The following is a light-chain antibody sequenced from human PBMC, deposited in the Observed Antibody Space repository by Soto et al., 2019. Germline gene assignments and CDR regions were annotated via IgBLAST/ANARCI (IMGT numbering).Light chain of an antibody. CDR3: SSYTPSNSRQIV. J-gene: IGLJ1*01. CDR2: DVS. V-gene: IGLV2-14*01. Sequence: QSALTQPASVSGSPGQSITISCTGTNSDVGGYNYVSWYQQHPGKAPKFMIYDVSSRPSGVSDRFSGSKSGNTASLTISGLRAEDEADYYCSSYTPSNSRQIVFGTGTKVTVL. CDR1: NSDVGGYNY.